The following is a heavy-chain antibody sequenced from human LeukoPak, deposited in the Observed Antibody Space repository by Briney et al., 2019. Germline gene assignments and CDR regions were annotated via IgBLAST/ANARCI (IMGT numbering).Heavy chain of an antibody. CDR3: ARAPGHYDSTGYYFYAFDF. CDR2: INQDGREQ. J-gene: IGHJ3*01. V-gene: IGHV3-7*01. CDR1: GLTCGSHW. D-gene: IGHD3-22*01. Sequence: GGSLRLSCAASGLTCGSHWMSWVRQAPGKGLEWVANINQDGREQNYVDSVKGRFTISRDNAKKSLFLQMNGLRAEDTAIYYCARAPGHYDSTGYYFYAFDFWGQGTMVTVSS.